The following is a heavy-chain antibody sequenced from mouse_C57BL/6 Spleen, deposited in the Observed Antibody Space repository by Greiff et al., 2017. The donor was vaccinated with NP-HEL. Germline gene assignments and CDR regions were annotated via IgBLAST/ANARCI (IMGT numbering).Heavy chain of an antibody. CDR3: ARDKYYSNRGYHAMDY. V-gene: IGHV5-4*01. D-gene: IGHD2-5*01. Sequence: EVQLVESGGGLVKPGGSLKLSCAASGFTFSSYAMSWVRQTPEKRLEWVATISDGGSYTYYPDNVKGRFTISRDNAKNNLYLQMSHLKSEDTAMYYCARDKYYSNRGYHAMDYWGQGTSVTVSS. CDR2: ISDGGSYT. CDR1: GFTFSSYA. J-gene: IGHJ4*01.